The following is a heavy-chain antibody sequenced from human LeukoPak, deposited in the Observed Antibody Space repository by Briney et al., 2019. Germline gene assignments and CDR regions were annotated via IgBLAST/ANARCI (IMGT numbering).Heavy chain of an antibody. CDR3: ARGGLTSH. D-gene: IGHD2-2*01. Sequence: SETLSLTCAVYGGSFSGYYWSWIRQPPGKGLEWIGEINHSGSTNHNPSLESRVTISVDTSKNQFSLKLSSVTAADTAVYYCARGGLTSHWGQGTLVTVSS. CDR1: GGSFSGYY. CDR2: INHSGST. V-gene: IGHV4-34*01. J-gene: IGHJ4*02.